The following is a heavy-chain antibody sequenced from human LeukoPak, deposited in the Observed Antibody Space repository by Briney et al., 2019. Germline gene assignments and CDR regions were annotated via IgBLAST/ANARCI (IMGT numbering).Heavy chain of an antibody. V-gene: IGHV4-59*08. Sequence: PSETLSLTCTVSGGSISSYYWSWLRQPPGKGLEWIGYIYYSGSISYNPSLKGRVTMSIDTSKNQFSLKLSSVTAADTAVYYCARHVLSGSSALDYWGQGTLVTVSS. CDR3: ARHVLSGSSALDY. J-gene: IGHJ4*02. D-gene: IGHD2-2*01. CDR2: IYYSGSI. CDR1: GGSISSYY.